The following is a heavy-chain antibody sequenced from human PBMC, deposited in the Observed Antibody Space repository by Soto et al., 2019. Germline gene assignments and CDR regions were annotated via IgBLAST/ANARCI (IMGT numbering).Heavy chain of an antibody. CDR2: IYYTGGT. Sequence: QVQLQESGPGLVKPSETLSLTCSVSGGSVSSGSYYWSWILQSPEKGLEWIGYIYYTGGTKYNPPFTSRVTISADTSRNHFSLKLTSVTAVDTAVYYCARLAVGLDYWGQGVLVTVSS. D-gene: IGHD6-19*01. V-gene: IGHV4-61*03. CDR1: GGSVSSGSYY. J-gene: IGHJ4*02. CDR3: ARLAVGLDY.